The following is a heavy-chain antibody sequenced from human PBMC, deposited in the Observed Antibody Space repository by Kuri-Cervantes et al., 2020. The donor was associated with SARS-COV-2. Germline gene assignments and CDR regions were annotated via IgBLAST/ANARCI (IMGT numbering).Heavy chain of an antibody. CDR3: ASVAVVGWFGESYGDYYFDY. CDR1: GGSFSGYY. CDR2: INHSGST. Sequence: SETLSLTCAVYGGSFSGYYWSWSRQPPGKGLEWIGEINHSGSTNYNPSLKRRVTISVDRSKNQFSLKLSSVTDADTAVYYCASVAVVGWFGESYGDYYFDYWGQGTLVTVSS. V-gene: IGHV4-34*01. D-gene: IGHD3-10*01. J-gene: IGHJ4*02.